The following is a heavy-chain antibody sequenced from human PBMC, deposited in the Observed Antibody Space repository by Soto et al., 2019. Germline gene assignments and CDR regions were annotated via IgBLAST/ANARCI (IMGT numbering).Heavy chain of an antibody. Sequence: PSETLSLTCTVSGGSISNDRWSWVRQPAGRGLEWIGRIFASGRTNYNPSLKSRVTMSLDTSRNQFSLKLSSVTAADTAVYYCTRGPPRVQWFDPWGLGTLVTVSS. CDR2: IFASGRT. V-gene: IGHV4-4*07. CDR1: GGSISNDR. CDR3: TRGPPRVQWFDP. J-gene: IGHJ5*02.